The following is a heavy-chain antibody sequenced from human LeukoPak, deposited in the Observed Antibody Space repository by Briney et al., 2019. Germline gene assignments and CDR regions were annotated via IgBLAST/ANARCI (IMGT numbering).Heavy chain of an antibody. CDR2: IKSITDVGTT. V-gene: IGHV3-15*07. D-gene: IGHD3-16*02. J-gene: IGHJ4*02. Sequence: PGGSLRLSCAASGFTFGNAWMNCVRQAPGKGVEWVGRIKSITDVGTTDYAAPVRGRFTISRDDSKNTLYLQMNSLKTEDTAVYYCTTVVDYDYVWGSYRLRGSFDYWGQGTLVTVSS. CDR1: GFTFGNAW. CDR3: TTVVDYDYVWGSYRLRGSFDY.